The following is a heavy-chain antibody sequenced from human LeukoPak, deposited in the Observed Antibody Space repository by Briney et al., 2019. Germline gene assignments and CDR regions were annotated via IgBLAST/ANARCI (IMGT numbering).Heavy chain of an antibody. V-gene: IGHV4-34*01. CDR3: ARKPSRNWFDP. CDR2: INHSGST. CDR1: GGSFSGYY. J-gene: IGHJ5*02. Sequence: SETLSLTCAVYGGSFSGYYWSWIRQPPGKGLEWIGEINHSGSTNYNPSLKSRVTISVDTSKNQFSLKLNSVTAADTAVYYCARKPSRNWFDPWGQGTLVTVSS.